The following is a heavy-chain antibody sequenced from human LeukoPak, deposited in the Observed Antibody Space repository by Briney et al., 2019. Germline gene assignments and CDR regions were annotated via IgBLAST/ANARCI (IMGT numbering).Heavy chain of an antibody. D-gene: IGHD6-13*01. CDR3: ARVIWAQQLGDWFDP. CDR2: ITSSSSTV. J-gene: IGHJ5*02. V-gene: IGHV3-48*01. Sequence: GGSLRLSCAASGFTFSSYSMNWVRQAPGKGLEWVSYITSSSSTVHYADSVKGRFTISRDNGKNSLYLQMNSLRAEDTAVYYCARVIWAQQLGDWFDPWGQGTLVTVSS. CDR1: GFTFSSYS.